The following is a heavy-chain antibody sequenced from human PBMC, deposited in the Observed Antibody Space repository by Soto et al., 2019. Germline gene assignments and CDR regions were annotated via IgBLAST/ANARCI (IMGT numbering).Heavy chain of an antibody. CDR1: GGSISSYY. J-gene: IGHJ3*02. V-gene: IGHV4-59*08. CDR3: ARRMDGGFDAFDI. CDR2: IYYSGST. D-gene: IGHD2-8*01. Sequence: SETLSLTCTVSGGSISSYYWSWIRQPPGKGLEWIGYIYYSGSTNYNPSLKSRVTISVDTSKNQFSLKLSSVTAADTAVYYCARRMDGGFDAFDIWGQGTMVTVSS.